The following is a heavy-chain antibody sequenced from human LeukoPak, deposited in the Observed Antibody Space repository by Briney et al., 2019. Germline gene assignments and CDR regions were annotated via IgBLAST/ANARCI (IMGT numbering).Heavy chain of an antibody. CDR1: GYTFTSYD. D-gene: IGHD4-11*01. CDR3: ATWPPPPGSNQLLYYFDY. V-gene: IGHV1-8*01. CDR2: MNPNSGNT. J-gene: IGHJ4*02. Sequence: GASVKVSCKASGYTFTSYDINWVRQATGQGLEWMGWMNPNSGNTGYAQKFQGRVTMTEDTSTDTAYMELSSLRSEDTAVYYCATWPPPPGSNQLLYYFDYWGQGTLVTVSS.